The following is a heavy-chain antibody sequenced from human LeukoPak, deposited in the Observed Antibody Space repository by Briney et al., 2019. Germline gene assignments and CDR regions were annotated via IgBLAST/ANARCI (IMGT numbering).Heavy chain of an antibody. CDR3: AREVGATTYYYYGMDV. D-gene: IGHD1-26*01. Sequence: ASVKVSCKASGYTFTGYYMHWVRQAPGQGREWMGWINPNSGGTNYAQKFQGRVTMTRDTSISTAYMELSRLRSDDTAVYYCAREVGATTYYYYGMDVWGQGTTVTVSS. J-gene: IGHJ6*02. CDR2: INPNSGGT. CDR1: GYTFTGYY. V-gene: IGHV1-2*02.